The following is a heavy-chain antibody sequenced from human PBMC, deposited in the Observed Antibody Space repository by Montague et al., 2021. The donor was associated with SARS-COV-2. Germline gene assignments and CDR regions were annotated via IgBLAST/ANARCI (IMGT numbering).Heavy chain of an antibody. CDR3: ARGGEIDVWAPFGH. V-gene: IGHV3-21*01. Sequence: SLRLSCATSGFTFSRNSMNWVRQAPGKGLEWVSTISSDTLLTFYAESVKGRFTISRDNAKNELYLQTNSLRAEDMAVYYCARGGEIDVWAPFGHWGQGTLVTVSS. CDR2: ISSDTLLT. J-gene: IGHJ4*02. D-gene: IGHD3-16*01. CDR1: GFTFSRNS.